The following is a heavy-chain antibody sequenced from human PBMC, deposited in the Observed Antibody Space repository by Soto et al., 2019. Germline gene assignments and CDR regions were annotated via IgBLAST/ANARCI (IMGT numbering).Heavy chain of an antibody. D-gene: IGHD1-26*01. V-gene: IGHV1-69*13. CDR1: GGTFSSYA. Sequence: GASVKVSCKASGGTFSSYAISWVLQAPGQGLEWMGGIIPIFGTANYAQKFQGRVTITADESTSTAYMELSSLRSEDTAVYYCAREVGRGYFDYWGQGTLVTVPQ. CDR2: IIPIFGTA. J-gene: IGHJ4*02. CDR3: AREVGRGYFDY.